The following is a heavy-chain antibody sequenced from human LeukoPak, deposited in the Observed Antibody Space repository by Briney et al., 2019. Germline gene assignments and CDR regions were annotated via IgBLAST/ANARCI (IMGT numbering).Heavy chain of an antibody. CDR2: MKQDGSEK. CDR1: GFTFRVYW. V-gene: IGHV3-7*01. D-gene: IGHD4-17*01. CDR3: ARDLRPYGADY. Sequence: HSGGSLRLSCAASGFTFRVYWMSWVRQAPGKGLEWVANMKQDGSEKNYVDSVKGRFTISRDNAKNSLYLQMNSLRAEDTAVYYCARDLRPYGADYWGQGTLVTVSS. J-gene: IGHJ4*02.